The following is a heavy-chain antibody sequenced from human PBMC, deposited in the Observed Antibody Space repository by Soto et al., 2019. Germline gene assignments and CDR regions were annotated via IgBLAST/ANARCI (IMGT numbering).Heavy chain of an antibody. V-gene: IGHV3-23*01. CDR3: AKDGWNERSGGWYYYYGMDV. CDR2: ISGGGGST. D-gene: IGHD3-10*01. Sequence: GGSLRLSRAASGFTFSNYAMSWVRQTPGKGLEWVSSISGGGGSTYSADSVKGRFTISRDNSKDTLYLQMNSLTAEDTAVYYCAKDGWNERSGGWYYYYGMDVWGQGTTVTVSS. J-gene: IGHJ6*02. CDR1: GFTFSNYA.